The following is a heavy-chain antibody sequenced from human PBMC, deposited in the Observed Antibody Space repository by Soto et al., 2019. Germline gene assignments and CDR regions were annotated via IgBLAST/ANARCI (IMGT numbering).Heavy chain of an antibody. J-gene: IGHJ3*02. CDR1: GYSFPTYW. V-gene: IGHV5-51*01. CDR2: IYPGDSDS. CDR3: ARSRVSTPRLEDPFDI. Sequence: PGESLKISCKGSGYSFPTYWLAWVSQTPGRGLEYMGIIYPGDSDSRYSPAFQGQVTISADKSINTAYLQWTSLKASDTAIYYCARSRVSTPRLEDPFDIWGQGTMVTVSS. D-gene: IGHD5-12*01.